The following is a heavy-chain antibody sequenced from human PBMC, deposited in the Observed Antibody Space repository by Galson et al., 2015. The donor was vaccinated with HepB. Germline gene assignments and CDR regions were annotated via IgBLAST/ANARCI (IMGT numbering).Heavy chain of an antibody. J-gene: IGHJ4*02. CDR1: GYSFTNYW. D-gene: IGHD3-9*01. V-gene: IGHV5-10-1*01. CDR3: ARHPDILSGYYKRGHFHY. Sequence: QSGAEVKKPGESLRISCKGSGYSFTNYWISWVRQMPGKGLEWMGSIDPSDPTDSYTNYSPSFQGHVTISADNSISTAYLQWSSLKASDTAIYYCARHPDILSGYYKRGHFHYWGQGTLVTVSS. CDR2: IDPSDPTDSYT.